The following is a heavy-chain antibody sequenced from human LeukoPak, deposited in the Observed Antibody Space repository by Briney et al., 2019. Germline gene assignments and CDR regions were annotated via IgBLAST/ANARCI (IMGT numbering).Heavy chain of an antibody. D-gene: IGHD6-19*01. V-gene: IGHV3-23*01. CDR3: AKDLWLEAYYFDY. CDR2: ISGSGGST. Sequence: PGXGVXWXSAISGSGGSTYYADSVEGRFTISRDNSKNTLYLQMNSLRAEDTAVYYCAKDLWLEAYYFDYWGQGTLVTVSS. J-gene: IGHJ4*02.